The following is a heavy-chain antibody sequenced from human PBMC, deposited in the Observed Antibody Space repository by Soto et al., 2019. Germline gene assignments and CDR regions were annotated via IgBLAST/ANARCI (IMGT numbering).Heavy chain of an antibody. CDR3: ATADPPGVSHSSGSPNPY. J-gene: IGHJ4*02. CDR1: GFTFTIYG. V-gene: IGHV1-18*01. CDR2: ISAYNGKT. D-gene: IGHD3-22*01. Sequence: ASVKVSCKASGFTFTIYGISWVRQAPGQGLEWMGWISAYNGKTNYAQKLQGRVTMTEDTSTDTAYMELSSLRSEDTAVYYCATADPPGVSHSSGSPNPYWGQGTLVTVSS.